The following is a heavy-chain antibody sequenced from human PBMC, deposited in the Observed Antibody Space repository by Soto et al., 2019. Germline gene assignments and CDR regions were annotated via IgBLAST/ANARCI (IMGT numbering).Heavy chain of an antibody. Sequence: GESLKISCQGTGYRFSSSWIGWVRQMPWKGLEWMGRIDPSDSYTNYSPSFQGHVTISADKSISTAYLQWSSLKASDTAMYYCASYSGSTAHYYYYGMDVWGQGTTVTVSS. D-gene: IGHD2-15*01. CDR1: GYRFSSSW. J-gene: IGHJ6*02. V-gene: IGHV5-10-1*01. CDR3: ASYSGSTAHYYYYGMDV. CDR2: IDPSDSYT.